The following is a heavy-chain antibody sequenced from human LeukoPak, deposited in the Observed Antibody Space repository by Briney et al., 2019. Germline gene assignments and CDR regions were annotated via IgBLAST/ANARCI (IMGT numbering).Heavy chain of an antibody. CDR2: IYSGGST. V-gene: IGHV3-53*01. D-gene: IGHD5-18*01. CDR1: GFTVSSNY. J-gene: IGHJ3*02. Sequence: GGSLRLSCAASGFTVSSNYMSWVRQAPGKGLEWVSVIYSGGSTYYADSVKGRFTISRDNSKNTLYLQMNSLRAEDTAVYYCAKDDPLYSYVTEVDAFDIWGQGTMVTVSS. CDR3: AKDDPLYSYVTEVDAFDI.